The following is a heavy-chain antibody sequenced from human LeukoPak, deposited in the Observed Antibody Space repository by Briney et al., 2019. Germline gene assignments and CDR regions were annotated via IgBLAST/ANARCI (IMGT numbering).Heavy chain of an antibody. CDR2: FDPEDGET. D-gene: IGHD2-8*01. J-gene: IGHJ4*02. CDR3: AIGAPPPVYAIVVFDY. Sequence: GASVKVSCEVSGYTLTELSMHWVRQAPGKGLEWMGGFDPEDGETIYAQKFQGRVTMTEDTSTDTAYMELSSLRSEDTAVYYCAIGAPPPVYAIVVFDYWGQGTLVTVSS. CDR1: GYTLTELS. V-gene: IGHV1-24*01.